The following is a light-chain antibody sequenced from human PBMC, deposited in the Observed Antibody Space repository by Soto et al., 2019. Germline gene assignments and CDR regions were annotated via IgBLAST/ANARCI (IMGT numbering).Light chain of an antibody. J-gene: IGLJ3*02. CDR1: SSNIGTNT. V-gene: IGLV1-44*01. CDR3: AAWDARLNGVV. CDR2: SND. Sequence: QSVLTQPPSTSGTPGQRVTISCSGSSSNIGTNTVNWYQQVPGTAPKLLIYSNDQRPSGVPDRFSGSKSGTSVSLAISGLQSEDEVDYFCAAWDARLNGVVFGGGTKLTVL.